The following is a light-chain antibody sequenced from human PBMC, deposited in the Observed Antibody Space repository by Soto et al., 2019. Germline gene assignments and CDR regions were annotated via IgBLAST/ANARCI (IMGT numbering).Light chain of an antibody. CDR3: LQLYNFSWT. Sequence: AIQLTQSPSSLSASVGDRVTISCRASQGIGNDLAWYQQKPGKAPRLPIFAASNLQSGVPSRFSGSGSGTDFTLTISRLQPEDFATYYCLQLYNFSWTFGQGTKVDIK. CDR1: QGIGND. V-gene: IGKV1-6*01. CDR2: AAS. J-gene: IGKJ1*01.